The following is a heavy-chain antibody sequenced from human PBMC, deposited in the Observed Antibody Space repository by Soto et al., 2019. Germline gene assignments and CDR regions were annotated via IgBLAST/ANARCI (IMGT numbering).Heavy chain of an antibody. V-gene: IGHV1-46*01. Sequence: VKVSCKASGYTFTSYYMHWVRQAPGQGLEWMGIINPSGGSTSYAQKFQGRVTMTRDTSTSTVYMELSSLRSEDTAVYYCARASMAAAGRDYYYYYGMDVWGQGTTVTVSS. J-gene: IGHJ6*02. D-gene: IGHD6-13*01. CDR1: GYTFTSYY. CDR3: ARASMAAAGRDYYYYYGMDV. CDR2: INPSGGST.